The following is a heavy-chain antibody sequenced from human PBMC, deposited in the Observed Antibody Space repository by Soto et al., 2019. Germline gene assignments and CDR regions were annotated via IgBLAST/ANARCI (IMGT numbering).Heavy chain of an antibody. CDR3: ARGFPPGERAPHDY. CDR2: ISGRSRFI. V-gene: IGHV3-21*01. Sequence: PGGSLRLSCAGSGFTFSDYDMNWVRQAPGKGLEWVSSISGRSRFIYYTDSVEGRFTISRDNAKNSLSLQMNRLRAEDTAVYYCARGFPPGERAPHDYWGQGTLVTVSS. J-gene: IGHJ4*02. CDR1: GFTFSDYD.